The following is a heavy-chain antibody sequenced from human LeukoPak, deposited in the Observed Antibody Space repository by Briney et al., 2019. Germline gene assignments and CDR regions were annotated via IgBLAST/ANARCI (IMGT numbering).Heavy chain of an antibody. V-gene: IGHV7-4-1*02. Sequence: ASVKVSCKASGYTFTSYAMNWVRQAPGQGLEWMGWINTNTGNPTYAQGFTGRFVFSLDTSVSTAYLQISSLKAEDTAVYYCARREAYNWNYVYAFDIWGQGTMVTVSS. J-gene: IGHJ3*02. CDR3: ARREAYNWNYVYAFDI. CDR1: GYTFTSYA. D-gene: IGHD1-7*01. CDR2: INTNTGNP.